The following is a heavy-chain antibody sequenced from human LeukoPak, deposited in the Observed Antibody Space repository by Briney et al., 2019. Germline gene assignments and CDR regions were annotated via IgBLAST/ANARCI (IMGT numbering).Heavy chain of an antibody. CDR3: ARVPFWSGYPGYYYGMDV. D-gene: IGHD3-3*01. V-gene: IGHV4-30-4*01. CDR1: GGSISSGDYY. J-gene: IGHJ6*02. Sequence: PSQTLSLTCTVSGGSISSGDYYWSWIRQPPGKGLEWIGYIYYSGSTYYNPSLKSRVTISVDTSKNQFSLKLSSVTAADTAVYYCARVPFWSGYPGYYYGMDVWGQGTTVIVSS. CDR2: IYYSGST.